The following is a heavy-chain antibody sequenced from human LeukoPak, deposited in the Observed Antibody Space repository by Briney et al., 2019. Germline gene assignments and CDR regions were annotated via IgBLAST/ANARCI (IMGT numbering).Heavy chain of an antibody. Sequence: VSVKVSCKASGYTFTSYYMHWVRQAPGQGLEWMGIINPSGGSTSYAQKFQGRVTMTRDTSTSTVYMELGSLRSEDTAVYYCARVQTTVTSSLGYWGQGTLVTVSS. CDR3: ARVQTTVTSSLGY. D-gene: IGHD4-17*01. CDR2: INPSGGST. J-gene: IGHJ4*02. V-gene: IGHV1-46*01. CDR1: GYTFTSYY.